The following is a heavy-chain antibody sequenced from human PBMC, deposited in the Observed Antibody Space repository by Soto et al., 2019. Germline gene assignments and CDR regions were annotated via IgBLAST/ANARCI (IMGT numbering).Heavy chain of an antibody. V-gene: IGHV3-33*01. CDR1: GFTFSSYG. Sequence: QVQPVESGGGVVQPGRSLRLSCAASGFTFSSYGMHWVRQAPGKGLEWAAVIWYDGSNQYYADPVRGRFTISGDNSKNTLYLQMNSLRAEDTAVYYCARDRVTYSFDYWGQGTLLTVSS. CDR2: IWYDGSNQ. CDR3: ARDRVTYSFDY. D-gene: IGHD4-4*01. J-gene: IGHJ4*02.